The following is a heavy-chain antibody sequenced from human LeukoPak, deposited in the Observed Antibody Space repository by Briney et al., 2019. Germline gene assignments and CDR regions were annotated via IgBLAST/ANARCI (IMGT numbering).Heavy chain of an antibody. D-gene: IGHD3-10*01. CDR3: ARVCMLVGSGSYYNHPYYYYGMDV. CDR1: GFTFSSYS. CDR2: ISSSSSTI. J-gene: IGHJ6*02. Sequence: GGSLRLSCAASGFTFSSYSMNWVRQAPGKGLEWVSYISSSSSTIYYADSVKGRFTISRDNAKNSLYLQMNSLRAEDTAVYYCARVCMLVGSGSYYNHPYYYYGMDVWGQGTTVTVSS. V-gene: IGHV3-48*01.